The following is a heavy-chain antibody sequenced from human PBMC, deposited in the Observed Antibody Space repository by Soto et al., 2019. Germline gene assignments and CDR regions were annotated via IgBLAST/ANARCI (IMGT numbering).Heavy chain of an antibody. CDR2: INPNSGGT. D-gene: IGHD3-9*01. J-gene: IGHJ6*02. V-gene: IGHV1-2*02. CDR1: GYTFIGYY. Sequence: QVQLVQSGAEVKKPGASVKVSCKASGYTFIGYYMHWVRQAPGQGLEWMGWINPNSGGTNYAQKFQGRVTMTRDTSISTAYMELSRLRSDDTAVYYCARGLVINYYYYYGMDVWGQGTTVTVSS. CDR3: ARGLVINYYYYYGMDV.